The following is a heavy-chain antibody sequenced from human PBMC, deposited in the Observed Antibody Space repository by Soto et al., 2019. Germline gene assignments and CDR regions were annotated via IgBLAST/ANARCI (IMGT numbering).Heavy chain of an antibody. CDR3: AKAGRDYDFWSGYDAYYYYGMDV. D-gene: IGHD3-3*01. CDR1: GFTFSSYA. Sequence: PGGSLRLSCAASGFTFSSYAMSWVRQAPGKGLEWVSAISGSGGSTYYADSVKGRFTISRDNSKNTLYLQMNSLRAEDTAVYYCAKAGRDYDFWSGYDAYYYYGMDVWGQGTTVTVSS. V-gene: IGHV3-23*01. J-gene: IGHJ6*02. CDR2: ISGSGGST.